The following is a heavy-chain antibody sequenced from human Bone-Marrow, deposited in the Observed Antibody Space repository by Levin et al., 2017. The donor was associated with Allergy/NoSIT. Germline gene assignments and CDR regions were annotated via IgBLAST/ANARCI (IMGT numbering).Heavy chain of an antibody. V-gene: IGHV3-20*04. Sequence: RSGGSLRLSCVASGFTFDDYGMNWVRQVPGKGLEWVAGITWSANSAGYADSVEDRFTVSRDNAKNTLYLQMTSLRAEDTALYYCATSRYGDYVPYFDRWGQGTLVSVSS. CDR3: ATSRYGDYVPYFDR. J-gene: IGHJ4*02. CDR1: GFTFDDYG. CDR2: ITWSANSA. D-gene: IGHD4-17*01.